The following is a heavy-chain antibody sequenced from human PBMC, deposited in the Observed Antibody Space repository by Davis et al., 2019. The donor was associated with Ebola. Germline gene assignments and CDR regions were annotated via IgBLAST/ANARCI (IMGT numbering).Heavy chain of an antibody. CDR3: ARDSGWENPAEIHFDY. Sequence: GSLRLSCTVSGGSVSSGSYYWSWIRQPPEKGLEWVGYIYYSGSTNCNPSLKSRVTISVDTSKNQFSLKLSSVTAADTAVYYCARDSGWENPAEIHFDYWGQGTLVTVSS. J-gene: IGHJ4*02. D-gene: IGHD1-26*01. V-gene: IGHV4-61*01. CDR2: IYYSGST. CDR1: GGSVSSGSYY.